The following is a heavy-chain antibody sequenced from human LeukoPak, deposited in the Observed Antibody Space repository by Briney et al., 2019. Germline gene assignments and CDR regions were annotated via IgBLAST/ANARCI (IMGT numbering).Heavy chain of an antibody. Sequence: QTGGSLRLSCAASGFTFSSYAMSWVRQAPGKGLEWVSTISGSGSGGSTYYADSVKGRFTISRDNSKDTLYLQMNSLRAEDTAVYYCAKLLAVTNSYYLNYWGQGTLVTVSS. CDR1: GFTFSSYA. J-gene: IGHJ4*02. D-gene: IGHD6-19*01. V-gene: IGHV3-23*01. CDR2: ISGSGSGGST. CDR3: AKLLAVTNSYYLNY.